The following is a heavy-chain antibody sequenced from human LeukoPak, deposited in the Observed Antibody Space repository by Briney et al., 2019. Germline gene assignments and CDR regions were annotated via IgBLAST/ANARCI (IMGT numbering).Heavy chain of an antibody. CDR3: TTAPSMVRGVIVDY. CDR2: IKSKTDGGTT. V-gene: IGHV3-15*01. CDR1: GFTFSNAW. J-gene: IGHJ4*02. Sequence: GGSLRLSCAASGFTFSNAWMSWVRQAPGKGLEWVGRIKSKTDGGTTDYAAPVKGRFTISRDDSKNTLYLQMNSLKTEDTAVYYCTTAPSMVRGVIVDYWGQGTLVTVSS. D-gene: IGHD3-10*01.